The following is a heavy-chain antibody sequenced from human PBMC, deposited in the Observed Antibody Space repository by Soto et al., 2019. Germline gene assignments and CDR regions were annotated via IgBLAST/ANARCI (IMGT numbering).Heavy chain of an antibody. V-gene: IGHV4-34*01. Sequence: SETLSLTCAVYAGSFSGYYWSWIRQPPGKGLEWIGEINHSGSTNYNPSLKSRVTISVDTSKNQFSLKLGSVTAADTAVYYCARGVLYGSSGYYPYYFDSWGQGPLVTVSS. D-gene: IGHD3-22*01. CDR2: INHSGST. J-gene: IGHJ4*02. CDR1: AGSFSGYY. CDR3: ARGVLYGSSGYYPYYFDS.